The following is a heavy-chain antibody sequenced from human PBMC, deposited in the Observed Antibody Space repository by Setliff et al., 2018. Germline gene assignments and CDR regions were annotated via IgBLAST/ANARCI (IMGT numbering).Heavy chain of an antibody. CDR1: GGSISSYY. V-gene: IGHV4-59*08. CDR3: ARHVGSRSRGYNYYYYYMDV. J-gene: IGHJ6*03. CDR2: IYYSGST. Sequence: SETLSLTCTVSGGSISSYYWSWIRQPPGKGLEWIGYIYYSGSTNYNPSLKSRVTISVDTSRNQLSLKLTSVTAADTAVYYCARHVGSRSRGYNYYYYYMDVWGKGTTVTVSS. D-gene: IGHD3-10*01.